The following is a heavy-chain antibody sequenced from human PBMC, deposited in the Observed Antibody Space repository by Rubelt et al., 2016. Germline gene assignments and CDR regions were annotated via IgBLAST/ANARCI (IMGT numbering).Heavy chain of an antibody. D-gene: IGHD3-10*01. V-gene: IGHV4-34*01. CDR3: ARGDITMVRGVNLGGYFDY. J-gene: IGHJ4*02. CDR1: GGSFSGYY. CDR2: INHSGST. Sequence: QVQLQQWGAGLLKPSETLSLTCAVYGGSFSGYYWSWIRQPPGKGLEWIGEINHSGSTNYNPSLKSRVTISVDASKNQFALRLSSVTAADTALYYCARGDITMVRGVNLGGYFDYWGQGTLVTVSS.